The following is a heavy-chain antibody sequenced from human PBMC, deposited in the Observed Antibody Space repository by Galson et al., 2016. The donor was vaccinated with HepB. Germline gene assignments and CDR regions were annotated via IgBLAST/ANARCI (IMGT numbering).Heavy chain of an antibody. CDR2: IWSDDKTT. D-gene: IGHD5-24*01. CDR1: GFTFRNYG. Sequence: SLRLSCAASGFTFRNYGMHWVRQAPGKGLEWVAVIWSDDKTTYYADSVKGRFTISRDNSENTLYLQMNSLSAEDTAVYYCARDLRRAVYKIIDFDYWGQGTLVTVSS. V-gene: IGHV3-33*01. CDR3: ARDLRRAVYKIIDFDY. J-gene: IGHJ4*02.